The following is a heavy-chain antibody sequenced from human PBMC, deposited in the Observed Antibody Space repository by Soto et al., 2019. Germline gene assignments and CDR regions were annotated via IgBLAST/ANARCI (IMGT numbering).Heavy chain of an antibody. CDR3: ARHPERIAQIGWFDP. D-gene: IGHD6-13*01. CDR2: ISRSGSRT. V-gene: IGHV3-48*01. Sequence: GGSLRLSCXAFGFTFRSYAMSWVRQAPGKGLEWVSIISRSGSRTYYADSVKGRFTISRDNAKNSLYLQMNSLRAEDTAVYYCARHPERIAQIGWFDPWGQGTLVTVSS. J-gene: IGHJ5*02. CDR1: GFTFRSYA.